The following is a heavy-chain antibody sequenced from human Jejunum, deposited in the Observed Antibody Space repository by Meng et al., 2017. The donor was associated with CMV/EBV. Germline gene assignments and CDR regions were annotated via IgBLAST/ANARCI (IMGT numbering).Heavy chain of an antibody. CDR2: IRADDGST. CDR3: AKATDLAS. D-gene: IGHD5-12*01. J-gene: IGHJ4*02. Sequence: RLSCAASGFTFTTSHMNWVRQAPGKGLEWVSGIRADDGSTFYAASVRGRFTISRDNSKNTLYLQMHSLRAEDTALYYCAKATDLASWGQGTLVTVSS. CDR1: GFTFTTSH. V-gene: IGHV3-23*01.